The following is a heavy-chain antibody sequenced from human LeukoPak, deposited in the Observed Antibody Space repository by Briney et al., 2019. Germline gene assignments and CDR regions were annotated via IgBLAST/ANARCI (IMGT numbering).Heavy chain of an antibody. Sequence: PGGSLRLSCAASGFTFSSYAMHWVRQAPGKGLEWVAVISYDGSNKYYADSVKGRFTISRDNSKNTLYLQMNSLRAEDTAVYYCARVDPSFDIVVVPAVPPGYWGQGTLVTVSS. CDR3: ARVDPSFDIVVVPAVPPGY. V-gene: IGHV3-30-3*01. CDR2: ISYDGSNK. D-gene: IGHD2-2*01. J-gene: IGHJ4*02. CDR1: GFTFSSYA.